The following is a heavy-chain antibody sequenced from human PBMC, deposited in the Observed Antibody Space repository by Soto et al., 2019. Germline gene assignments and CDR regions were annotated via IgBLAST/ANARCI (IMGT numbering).Heavy chain of an antibody. D-gene: IGHD5-12*01. CDR1: GFTFSSYW. Sequence: PGGSLRLSPAASGFTFSSYWMSWVRQAPGKGLEWVANIKQDGSEKYYVDSVKGRFTISRDNAKNSLYLQMNSLSAEDTAVYFCARERWLTAFDIWGQGTMVTVSS. CDR3: ARERWLTAFDI. J-gene: IGHJ3*02. CDR2: IKQDGSEK. V-gene: IGHV3-7*01.